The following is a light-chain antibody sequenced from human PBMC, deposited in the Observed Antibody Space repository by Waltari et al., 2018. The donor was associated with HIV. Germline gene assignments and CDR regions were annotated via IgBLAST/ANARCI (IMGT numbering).Light chain of an antibody. V-gene: IGKV2-28*01. Sequence: DIVVTQSPLSLHVTPGEPASISCRSSQSLLHSNGYNYLDWYLQKPGQSPQLLIYLGSNRASGVPDRFSGSGSGTDFTLKISRVEAEDVGVYYCMQALQTPPWTFGQGTKVEIK. CDR3: MQALQTPPWT. J-gene: IGKJ1*01. CDR1: QSLLHSNGYNY. CDR2: LGS.